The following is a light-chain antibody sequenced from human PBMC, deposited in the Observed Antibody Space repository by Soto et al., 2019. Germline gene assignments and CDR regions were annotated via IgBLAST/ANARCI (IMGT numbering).Light chain of an antibody. CDR3: QQFGNSQLT. V-gene: IGKV3-20*01. Sequence: EIVLTQSPGTLSLSPGEGATLSCRASQSVSSSYLAWYQHKPGQSPRLLIYGTSSRATGIPDRFSGSGSGTDFTLTISRLETEDFAVYSCQQFGNSQLTFGQGTKVELK. CDR2: GTS. CDR1: QSVSSSY. J-gene: IGKJ1*01.